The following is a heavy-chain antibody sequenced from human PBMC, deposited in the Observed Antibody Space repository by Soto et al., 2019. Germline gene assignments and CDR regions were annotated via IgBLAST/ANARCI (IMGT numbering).Heavy chain of an antibody. Sequence: PGGSLRLSCAASGFTFSSYAMSWVRQAPGKGLEWVSAISGSGGSTYYADSVKGRFTISRDNSKNTLYLQMNSLRAEDTAVYYCANDGGGDFWSGYYVVFDYWGQGTLVTVSS. CDR3: ANDGGGDFWSGYYVVFDY. D-gene: IGHD3-3*01. J-gene: IGHJ4*02. V-gene: IGHV3-23*01. CDR2: ISGSGGST. CDR1: GFTFSSYA.